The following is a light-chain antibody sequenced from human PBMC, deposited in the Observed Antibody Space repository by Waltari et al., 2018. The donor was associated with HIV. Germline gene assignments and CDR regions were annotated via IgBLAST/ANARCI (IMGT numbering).Light chain of an antibody. CDR3: SSYTSSSTLPSYV. CDR2: EVS. CDR1: SSAVGGANA. J-gene: IGLJ1*01. V-gene: IGLV2-14*01. Sequence: QSVRTHPVPGSGPPGLSLTLSCIGPSSAVGGANAVPWFLQHPGKSPKLMIYEVSNRPSGVSNRFSGSKSGNPASLTISGLQAEDEADYYCSSYTSSSTLPSYVFGTGTKVTVL.